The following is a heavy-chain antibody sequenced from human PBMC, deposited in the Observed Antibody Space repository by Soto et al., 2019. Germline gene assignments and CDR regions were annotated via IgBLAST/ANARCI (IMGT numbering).Heavy chain of an antibody. CDR1: GGSISSYY. D-gene: IGHD6-19*01. CDR3: ASSYSSGWYGSEYFQH. V-gene: IGHV4-59*01. J-gene: IGHJ1*01. Sequence: PPETLSLTCTVSGGSISSYYWSWIRQPPGKGLEWIGYIYYSGSTNYNPSPKSRVTISVDTSKNQFSLKLSSVTAADTAVYYCASSYSSGWYGSEYFQHWGQGTLVTVSS. CDR2: IYYSGST.